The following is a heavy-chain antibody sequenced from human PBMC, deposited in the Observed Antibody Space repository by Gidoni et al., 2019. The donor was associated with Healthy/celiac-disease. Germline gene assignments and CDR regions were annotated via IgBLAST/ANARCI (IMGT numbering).Heavy chain of an antibody. CDR2: SSSSGSTI. CDR1: GFTFSDYY. V-gene: IGHV3-11*01. D-gene: IGHD4-17*01. Sequence: QVQLVESGGGLVKPGGSLRLSCAAPGFTFSDYYMSWIRQAPGKGLGWGSYSSSSGSTIYCADSVKGRFTISRDNAKNSLYLQMNSLRAEDTAVYYCATTLVPAFDYGDLYDAFDIWGQGTMVTVSS. CDR3: ATTLVPAFDYGDLYDAFDI. J-gene: IGHJ3*02.